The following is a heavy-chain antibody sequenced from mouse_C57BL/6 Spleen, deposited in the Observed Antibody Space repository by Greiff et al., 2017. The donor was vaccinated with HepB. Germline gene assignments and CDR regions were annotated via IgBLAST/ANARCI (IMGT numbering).Heavy chain of an antibody. D-gene: IGHD2-3*01. J-gene: IGHJ3*01. CDR2: IDPSDSYT. Sequence: QVQLQQPGAELVRPGTSVKLSCKASGYTFTSYWMHWVKQRPGQGLEWIGVIDPSDSYTNYNQKFKGKATLTVDTSSSTAYMQLSSLTSEDSAVYYCARRDGFDGYYVGWFAYWGQGTLVTVSA. V-gene: IGHV1-59*01. CDR3: ARRDGFDGYYVGWFAY. CDR1: GYTFTSYW.